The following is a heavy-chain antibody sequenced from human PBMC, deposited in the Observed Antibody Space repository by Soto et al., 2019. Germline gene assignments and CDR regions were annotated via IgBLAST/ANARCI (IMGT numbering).Heavy chain of an antibody. CDR3: ARDRVRTPEGVDSFDI. J-gene: IGHJ3*02. CDR2: INPQSGGS. Sequence: ASVKVSCKASGYVFSNYFMHWVRQAPGQGLEWMGYINPQSGGSKYEDNLQDRVTMTRDTPKTTVYMELRGLTSDDTAVYYCARDRVRTPEGVDSFDIWGQGSIVNVS. V-gene: IGHV1-2*02. D-gene: IGHD3-10*01. CDR1: GYVFSNYF.